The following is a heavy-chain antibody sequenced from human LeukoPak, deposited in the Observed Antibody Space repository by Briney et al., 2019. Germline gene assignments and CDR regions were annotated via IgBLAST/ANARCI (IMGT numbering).Heavy chain of an antibody. CDR3: TADEEASENYSFDY. Sequence: GGSLRLSCAASGFTFSSYAMHWVRQAPGKGLEWVAVISYDGSGKYYADSVKGRFTISRDNSKNTLYLQMNSLRAEDTAVYYCTADEEASENYSFDYWGQGSLVTVSS. D-gene: IGHD1-7*01. J-gene: IGHJ4*02. CDR1: GFTFSSYA. CDR2: ISYDGSGK. V-gene: IGHV3-30-3*01.